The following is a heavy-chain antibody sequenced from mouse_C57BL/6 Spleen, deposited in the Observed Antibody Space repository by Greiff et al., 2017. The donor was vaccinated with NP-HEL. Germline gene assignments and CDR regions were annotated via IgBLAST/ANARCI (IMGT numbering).Heavy chain of an antibody. V-gene: IGHV1-80*01. CDR1: GYAFSSYW. CDR3: ARERTTVPFAY. D-gene: IGHD1-1*01. Sequence: VQLVESGAELVKPGASVKISCKASGYAFSSYWMNWVKQRPGKGLEWIGQIYPGDGDTNYNGKFKGKATLTADKSSSTAYMQLSSLTSEDSAVYFCARERTTVPFAYWGQGTLVTVSA. CDR2: IYPGDGDT. J-gene: IGHJ3*01.